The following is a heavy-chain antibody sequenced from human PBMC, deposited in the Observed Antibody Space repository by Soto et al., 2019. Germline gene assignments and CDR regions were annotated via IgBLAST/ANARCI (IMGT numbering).Heavy chain of an antibody. J-gene: IGHJ6*02. CDR1: GLSLTTNAMC. Sequence: SGPTLVNPTQTLTLTCTFSGLSLTTNAMCVTWIRQPPGKALEWLALINWDDDKYYSTSLKTRLTISKDTSKNQVVLTMTNMDPVDTATYYCARAYGSGNYFLYYGMDVWGQGTAVTVSS. V-gene: IGHV2-70*01. D-gene: IGHD3-10*01. CDR3: ARAYGSGNYFLYYGMDV. CDR2: INWDDDK.